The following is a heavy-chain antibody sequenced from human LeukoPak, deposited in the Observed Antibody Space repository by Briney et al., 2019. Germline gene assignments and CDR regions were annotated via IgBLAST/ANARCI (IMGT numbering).Heavy chain of an antibody. CDR3: ARGYYYDSRYFDY. D-gene: IGHD3-22*01. V-gene: IGHV4-59*01. CDR2: IYYSGST. Sequence: AETLSLTCTVSGGSISSFDWSWIRQPPGKGLEWIGYIYYSGSTNYNPSLKSRVTIAVDTSKNQFSLKLSSVTAADTAVYYCARGYYYDSRYFDYWGQGTPVAVSS. CDR1: GGSISSFD. J-gene: IGHJ4*02.